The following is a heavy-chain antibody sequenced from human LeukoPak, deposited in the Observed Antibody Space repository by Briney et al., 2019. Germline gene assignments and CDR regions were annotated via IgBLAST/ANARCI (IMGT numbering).Heavy chain of an antibody. J-gene: IGHJ2*01. CDR2: INHSGST. CDR1: GGSFSGYY. V-gene: IGHV4-34*01. CDR3: ARGRKAARPTFDL. D-gene: IGHD6-6*01. Sequence: SETLSLTCAVDGGSFSGYYWSWIRQPPGKGLEWIVEINHSGSTNYNPSLKSRVTISVDTSKNQFSLKLSSVTAADTAVYYCARGRKAARPTFDLWGRGTLVTVSS.